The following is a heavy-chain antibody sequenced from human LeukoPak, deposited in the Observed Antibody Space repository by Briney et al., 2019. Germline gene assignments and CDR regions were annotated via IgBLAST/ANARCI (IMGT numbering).Heavy chain of an antibody. Sequence: SETLSLTCTVSGGSISSGDYYWSWIRQPPGKGLEWIGYIYYSGSTYYNPSLKSRVTISVDTSKNQFSLKLSSVTAADTAMYYCAIGNSGGETTVRSIWFDPWGQGTLVTVSS. CDR1: GGSISSGDYY. J-gene: IGHJ5*02. D-gene: IGHD4-11*01. CDR2: IYYSGST. CDR3: AIGNSGGETTVRSIWFDP. V-gene: IGHV4-30-4*01.